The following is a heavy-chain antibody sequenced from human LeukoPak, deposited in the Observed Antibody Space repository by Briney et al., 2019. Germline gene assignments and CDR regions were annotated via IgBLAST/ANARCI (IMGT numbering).Heavy chain of an antibody. CDR2: LYYTGTT. CDR1: AGSVSSGGNY. D-gene: IGHD2-15*01. CDR3: ARHTLGYCSGGSCPYWYFDL. V-gene: IGHV4-31*03. J-gene: IGHJ2*01. Sequence: SETLSLTCTVTAGSVSSGGNYWSWIRQHPGKGLEWIGYLYYTGTTYYNPSLKSRVTISVDTSKNQFSLKLSSVTAADTAVYYCARHTLGYCSGGSCPYWYFDLWGRGTLVTVSS.